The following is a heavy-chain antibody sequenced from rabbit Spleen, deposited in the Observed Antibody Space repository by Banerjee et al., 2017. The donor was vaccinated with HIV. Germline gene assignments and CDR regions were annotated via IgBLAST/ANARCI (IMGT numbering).Heavy chain of an antibody. V-gene: IGHV1S47*01. CDR3: ARDGAGGSYFAL. CDR2: IYNGDGTT. J-gene: IGHJ4*01. CDR1: GFTLSSYY. D-gene: IGHD8-1*01. Sequence: QEQLVESGGGLVKPEGSLKLSCTASGFTLSSYYMNWVRQAPGKGPEWIACIYNGDGTTYYASWVNGRFTISRSTSLNTVTLQMTSLTAADTATYFCARDGAGGSYFALWGPGTLVTVS.